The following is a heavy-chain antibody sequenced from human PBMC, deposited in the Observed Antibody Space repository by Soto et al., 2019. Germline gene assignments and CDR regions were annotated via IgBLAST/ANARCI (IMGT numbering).Heavy chain of an antibody. V-gene: IGHV4-39*01. CDR1: GDSSVSSSSYY. J-gene: IGHJ6*02. Sequence: PSETLSLTCTVSGDSSVSSSSYYWGWIRQPPGKGLAWILSIYYTGNTFYSPSFRSRLTISVDTSKSQFSLKLRSVTAADTATYYCASEVSSTDGIDVWGQGTTVTVSS. D-gene: IGHD2-15*01. CDR3: ASEVSSTDGIDV. CDR2: IYYTGNT.